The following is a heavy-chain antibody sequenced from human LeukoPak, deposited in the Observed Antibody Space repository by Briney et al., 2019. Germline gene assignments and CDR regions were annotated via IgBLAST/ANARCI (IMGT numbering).Heavy chain of an antibody. V-gene: IGHV4-31*03. CDR3: ARDAGITMIVVAADAFDI. J-gene: IGHJ3*02. CDR1: GGSISSGGYY. Sequence: SETLSLTCTVSGGSISSGGYYWSWIRQHPGKGLEWIGYIYYSGSTYYNPSLKSRVTISVDRSKNQFSLKLSSVTAADTAVYYCARDAGITMIVVAADAFDIWGQGTMVTVSS. CDR2: IYYSGST. D-gene: IGHD3-22*01.